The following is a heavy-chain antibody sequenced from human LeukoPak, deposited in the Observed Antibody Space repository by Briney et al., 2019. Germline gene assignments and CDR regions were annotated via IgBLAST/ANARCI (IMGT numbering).Heavy chain of an antibody. D-gene: IGHD3-16*01. CDR2: IFYDGSNT. CDR3: ARDVFADSSGGSFDY. Sequence: GGSLRLSCAASGFTFDNHGMHWGRQAPGEGLEWVAVIFYDGSNTYYADSVKGRFTISRDNSRNTLFLQMNSLRAEDTALYYCARDVFADSSGGSFDYWGQGTPVTVSS. J-gene: IGHJ4*02. V-gene: IGHV3-33*01. CDR1: GFTFDNHG.